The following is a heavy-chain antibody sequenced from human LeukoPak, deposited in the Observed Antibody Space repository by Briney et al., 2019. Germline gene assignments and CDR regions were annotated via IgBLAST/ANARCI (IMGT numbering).Heavy chain of an antibody. CDR1: GFTFSSYG. J-gene: IGHJ4*02. CDR2: ISGSGGST. V-gene: IGHV3-23*01. D-gene: IGHD6-19*01. CDR3: AKTVAGTALYYFDY. Sequence: GGSLRLSCAASGFTFSSYGMSWVRQAPGKGLEWVSAISGSGGSTYYADSVKGRFTISRGNSKNTLYLQMNSLRAEDTAVYYCAKTVAGTALYYFDYWGQGTLVTVSS.